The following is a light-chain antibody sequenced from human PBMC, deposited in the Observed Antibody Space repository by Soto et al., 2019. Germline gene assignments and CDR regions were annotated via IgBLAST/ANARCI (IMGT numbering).Light chain of an antibody. Sequence: NVLTQSPGTLSFSPGGRTTLSCRASQSVSSSYLAWYQQKPGQAPRLLIYGASSRASGVPDRFSGSGSGTDFTLTFSRLEPEDFAVYYCQQYGSSAWTFGQGTKVDIK. CDR1: QSVSSSY. V-gene: IGKV3-20*01. CDR2: GAS. CDR3: QQYGSSAWT. J-gene: IGKJ1*01.